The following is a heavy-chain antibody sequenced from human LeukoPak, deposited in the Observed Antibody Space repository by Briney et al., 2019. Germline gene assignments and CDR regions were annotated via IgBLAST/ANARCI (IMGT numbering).Heavy chain of an antibody. D-gene: IGHD5-24*01. CDR2: IWYDGSNY. Sequence: GGSLRLSCAASGFTFSSYGMHWVRQAPGKGLEWVAIIWYDGSNYSYADSVKGRFTISRDNSKNTLYLQMNSLRADDTAVYYCARDTSIDGYNLDCWGQGTLVTVS. CDR3: ARDTSIDGYNLDC. V-gene: IGHV3-33*01. J-gene: IGHJ4*02. CDR1: GFTFSSYG.